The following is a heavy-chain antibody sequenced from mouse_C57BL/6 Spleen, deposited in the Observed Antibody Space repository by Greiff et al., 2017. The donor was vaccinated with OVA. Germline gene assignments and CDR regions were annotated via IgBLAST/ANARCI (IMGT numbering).Heavy chain of an antibody. CDR2: ISYDGSN. D-gene: IGHD1-1*01. CDR3: ASYFTTVVDYYAMDY. CDR1: GYSITSGYY. Sequence: EVKLMESGPGLVKPSQSLSLTCSVTGYSITSGYYWNWIRQFPGNKLEWMGYISYDGSNNYNPSLKNRISITRDTSKNQFFLKLNSVTTEDTATYYCASYFTTVVDYYAMDYWGQGTSVTVSS. J-gene: IGHJ4*01. V-gene: IGHV3-6*01.